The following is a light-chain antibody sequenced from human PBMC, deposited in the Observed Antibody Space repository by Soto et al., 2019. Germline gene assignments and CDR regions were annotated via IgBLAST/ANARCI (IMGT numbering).Light chain of an antibody. CDR1: SSDIGGYNS. CDR3: SSYTDRKHLV. Sequence: QSVLTQSPSASGSPGQSVTISCTGTSSDIGGYNSVSWYQQHPGKAPKVMIYDVTKRPSGVPDRFSGSKSGNTASLTVSALQAEDEADYYCSSYTDRKHLVFGTGTKLNVL. CDR2: DVT. V-gene: IGLV2-8*01. J-gene: IGLJ1*01.